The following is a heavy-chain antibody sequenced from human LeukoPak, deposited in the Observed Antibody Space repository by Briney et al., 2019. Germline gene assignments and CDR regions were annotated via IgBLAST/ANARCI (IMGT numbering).Heavy chain of an antibody. CDR1: GGSFSPYY. J-gene: IGHJ4*02. CDR3: ARGGSRQSSSSDLDY. D-gene: IGHD6-6*01. V-gene: IGHV4-59*01. CDR2: VHYTGST. Sequence: SETPSLTCTVSGGSFSPYYWNWIRQPPGKGLEWIGYVHYTGSTNYNPSLRSRIAISVATSKNQFSLRLNSVTAADTAVYYCARGGSRQSSSSDLDYWGQGTLVTVSS.